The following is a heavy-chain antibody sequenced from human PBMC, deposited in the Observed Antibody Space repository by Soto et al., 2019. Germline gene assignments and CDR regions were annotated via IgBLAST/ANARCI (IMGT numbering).Heavy chain of an antibody. Sequence: QVQLQQWGAGLLKPSETLSLTCAVHSGSFSSYYCTWTRQPPGKGLEWIGVIHPSGETDYYHYLSNRVTISLDTSKSQVSLRLTSVTAAYTAVYFCPRGRDPHEGGRSWRQGTLVTLSP. CDR3: PRGRDPHEGGRS. D-gene: IGHD3-16*01. J-gene: IGHJ5*02. CDR2: IHPSGET. CDR1: SGSFSSYY. V-gene: IGHV4-34*02.